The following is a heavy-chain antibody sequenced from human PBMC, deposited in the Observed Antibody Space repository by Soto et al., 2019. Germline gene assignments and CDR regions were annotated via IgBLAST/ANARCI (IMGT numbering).Heavy chain of an antibody. CDR2: IIPIFGTA. D-gene: IGHD3-9*01. CDR3: AGGLVIGGGYYYYGMDV. CDR1: GGTFSSYA. V-gene: IGHV1-69*13. J-gene: IGHJ6*02. Sequence: GASVKVSCKASGGTFSSYAISWVRQAPGQGLEWMGGIIPIFGTANYAQKFQGRVTITADESTSTAYMELSSLRSEDTAVYYCAGGLVIGGGYYYYGMDVWGQGTTVTVSS.